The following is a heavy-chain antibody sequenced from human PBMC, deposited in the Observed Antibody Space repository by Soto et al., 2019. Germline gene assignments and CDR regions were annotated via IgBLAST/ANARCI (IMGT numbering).Heavy chain of an antibody. J-gene: IGHJ4*02. CDR1: GFTFSSYA. D-gene: IGHD3-9*01. CDR3: SKDQSHYDILTGLLDY. Sequence: EVQLLESGGGLVQPGGSLRLSCAASGFTFSSYAMSWVRQAPGKGLEWVSAISGSGGSTYYADSVKGRFTISRDNSKNTLYLQMNSLRAEDTAVFYCSKDQSHYDILTGLLDYWGQGTLVTVSS. V-gene: IGHV3-23*01. CDR2: ISGSGGST.